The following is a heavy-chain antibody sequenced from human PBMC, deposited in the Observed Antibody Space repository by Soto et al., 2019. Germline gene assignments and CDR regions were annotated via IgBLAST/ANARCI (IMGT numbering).Heavy chain of an antibody. CDR1: GYTFTSYD. CDR3: ASGSTYYDXWSGYFGPNYYYYGMDV. V-gene: IGHV1-8*01. Sequence: GASVKVSCKASGYTFTSYDINWVRQATGQGPEWMGWMNPNSGNTGYAQKFQGRVTMTRNTSISTAYMELSSLRSEDTAVYYCASGSTYYDXWSGYFGPNYYYYGMDVWGQGTTVTVSS. D-gene: IGHD3-3*01. CDR2: MNPNSGNT. J-gene: IGHJ6*02.